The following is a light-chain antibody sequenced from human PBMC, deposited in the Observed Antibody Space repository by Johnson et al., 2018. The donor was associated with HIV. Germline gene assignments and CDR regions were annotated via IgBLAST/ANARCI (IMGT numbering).Light chain of an antibody. CDR3: GTWDSSLTSYV. V-gene: IGLV1-51*02. J-gene: IGLJ1*01. Sequence: QSVLTQPPSVSAAPGQKVTISCSGSSSNIGNNYVSWYQQLPGTAPKLLIYENNKRPSGIPDRFSGSKSGTSATLGITGLQTGEGADYYCGTWDSSLTSYVFGTWTKVTV. CDR1: SSNIGNNY. CDR2: ENN.